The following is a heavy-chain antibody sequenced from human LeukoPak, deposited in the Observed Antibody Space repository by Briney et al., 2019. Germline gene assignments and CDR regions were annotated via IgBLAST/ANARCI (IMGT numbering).Heavy chain of an antibody. J-gene: IGHJ4*02. CDR3: ARNPSYYYDSTGYYFDY. D-gene: IGHD3-22*01. CDR2: SSSSGSSI. V-gene: IGHV3-48*03. CDR1: GFTFSVYE. Sequence: GGSLRLSCAASGFTFSVYEMNWVRQAPGKGLEWFSYSSSSGSSIYYADSVKGRFTISRDNAKNSLYLQMNSLRAEDTAGYYCARNPSYYYDSTGYYFDYWGQGTLVTVSS.